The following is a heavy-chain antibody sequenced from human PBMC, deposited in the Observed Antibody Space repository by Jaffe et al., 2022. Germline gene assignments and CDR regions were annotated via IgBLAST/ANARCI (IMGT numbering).Heavy chain of an antibody. CDR2: IKQDGSDK. J-gene: IGHJ4*02. CDR1: GITFGSYW. Sequence: EVQLVESGGGLVQPGGSLRLSCAASGITFGSYWMSWVRQAPGKGLEWVANIKQDGSDKYYVDSVKGRFTISRDNAKNSLYLQMNSLRAEDTAVYYCASAFGGGNFYYFDYWGQGTLVTVSS. V-gene: IGHV3-7*01. CDR3: ASAFGGGNFYYFDY. D-gene: IGHD2-21*01.